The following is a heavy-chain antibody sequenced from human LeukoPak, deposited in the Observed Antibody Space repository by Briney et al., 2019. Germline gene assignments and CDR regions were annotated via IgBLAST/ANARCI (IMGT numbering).Heavy chain of an antibody. Sequence: ASVTVSCKASGYTFTGYYMHWVRQAPGQGPEWMGWINPNSGGTNYAQKFQGRVTMTRDTSISTAYMELSRLRSDDTAVYYCARDLGIAVAARFDPWGQGTLVTVSS. CDR3: ARDLGIAVAARFDP. CDR2: INPNSGGT. V-gene: IGHV1-2*02. CDR1: GYTFTGYY. J-gene: IGHJ5*02. D-gene: IGHD6-19*01.